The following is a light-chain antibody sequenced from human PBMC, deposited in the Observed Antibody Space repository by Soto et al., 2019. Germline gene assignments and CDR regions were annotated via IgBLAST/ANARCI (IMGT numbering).Light chain of an antibody. CDR1: SGHSSYA. V-gene: IGLV4-69*01. Sequence: QPVLTQSPSGSASLGASVKLTCTLSSGHSSYAIAWHQQQPEKGPRYLMKLNSDGSHSKGDGIPDRFSGSSSGAERYLTISSLQSEDEADYYCQTWGSGTVVFGGGTKLTLL. J-gene: IGLJ2*01. CDR2: LNSDGSH. CDR3: QTWGSGTVV.